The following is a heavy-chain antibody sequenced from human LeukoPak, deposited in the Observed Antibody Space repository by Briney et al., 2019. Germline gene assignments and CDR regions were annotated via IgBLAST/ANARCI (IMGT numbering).Heavy chain of an antibody. D-gene: IGHD1-26*01. CDR2: INDSGGST. Sequence: GGSLRLSCAASGFTFSSYAMSWVRQLPGKGLEWLSYINDSGGSTYYADSVKGRFVISRDNSKNSLYLQMNSLRDEDTAVYYCVRDIVGATNEPDYWGQGTLVTVSS. CDR1: GFTFSSYA. J-gene: IGHJ4*02. CDR3: VRDIVGATNEPDY. V-gene: IGHV3-23*01.